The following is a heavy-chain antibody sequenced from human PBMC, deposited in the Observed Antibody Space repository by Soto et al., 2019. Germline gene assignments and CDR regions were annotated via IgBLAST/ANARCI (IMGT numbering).Heavy chain of an antibody. V-gene: IGHV4-34*01. CDR2: INHSGST. CDR3: ARRRITMVRGGLLSYYYGMDV. Sequence: PSETLSLTCAVYGGYFSGYYWSWIRQPPGKGLEWIGEINHSGSTNYNPSLKSRVTISVDTSKNQFSLKLSSVTAADTAVYYCARRRITMVRGGLLSYYYGMDVWGQGTTVTVSS. J-gene: IGHJ6*02. D-gene: IGHD3-10*01. CDR1: GGYFSGYY.